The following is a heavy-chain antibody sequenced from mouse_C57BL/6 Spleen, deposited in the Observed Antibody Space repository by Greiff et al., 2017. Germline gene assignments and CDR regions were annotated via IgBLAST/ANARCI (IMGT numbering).Heavy chain of an antibody. D-gene: IGHD1-1*01. CDR3: ARGDFYYYGSRGFAY. J-gene: IGHJ3*01. V-gene: IGHV2-2*01. CDR1: GFSFTSYG. CDR2: IWSGGST. Sequence: QVQLQQSGPGLVQPSQCLYITCTVSGFSFTSYGVHWVRQSPGKGLEWLGVIWSGGSTDYNAAFISSLSISKDNSKSQVFVQMNSLQADDTATYYCARGDFYYYGSRGFAYWGQGTLVTVSA.